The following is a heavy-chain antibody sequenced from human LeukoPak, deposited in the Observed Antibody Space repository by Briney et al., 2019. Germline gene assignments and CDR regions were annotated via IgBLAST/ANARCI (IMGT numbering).Heavy chain of an antibody. CDR2: IIPIFGTA. Sequence: GSSVKVSCKASGGTFSSYAISWVRQAPGQGLEWMGGIIPIFGTANYAQKFQGRVTITTDESTSTAYMELSSLRSEDTAVYYCARDNRIRDCSSTSCYSFDYWGQGTLVTVSS. V-gene: IGHV1-69*05. CDR3: ARDNRIRDCSSTSCYSFDY. J-gene: IGHJ4*02. CDR1: GGTFSSYA. D-gene: IGHD2-2*01.